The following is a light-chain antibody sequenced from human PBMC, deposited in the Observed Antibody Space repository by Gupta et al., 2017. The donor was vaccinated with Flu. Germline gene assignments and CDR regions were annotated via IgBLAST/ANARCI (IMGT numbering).Light chain of an antibody. V-gene: IGKV1-39*01. CDR1: QNISSS. J-gene: IGKJ3*01. CDR3: QQSYSIPFT. Sequence: GDRVTITCRASQNISSSLNWYQRKPGKAPNLLIYTASSLQSGVPSRVRGSGSGTDFTLTISSLQPEDFATYYCQQSYSIPFTFGPGTKVDIK. CDR2: TAS.